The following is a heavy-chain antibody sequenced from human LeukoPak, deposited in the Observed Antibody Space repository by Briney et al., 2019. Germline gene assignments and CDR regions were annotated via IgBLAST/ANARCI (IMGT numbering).Heavy chain of an antibody. CDR3: ARDGGYTYGIYYYYCIDV. CDR2: IKQDGSEK. D-gene: IGHD5-18*01. J-gene: IGHJ6*03. CDR1: GFTFSSYW. V-gene: IGHV3-7*01. Sequence: PGGSLRLSCAASGFTFSSYWMTWVRQAPGKGLEWVANIKQDGSEKYYVDSVKGRFNISRDNAKNSLYLQMNSLRAEDTAVNYCARDGGYTYGIYYYYCIDVWGKGTTVTVSS.